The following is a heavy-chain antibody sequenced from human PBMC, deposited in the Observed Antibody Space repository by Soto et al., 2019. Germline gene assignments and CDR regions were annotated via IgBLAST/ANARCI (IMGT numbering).Heavy chain of an antibody. J-gene: IGHJ1*01. Sequence: GGSLRLSCAASGFTFSSYAMSWVRQAPGKGLEWVSAISGSSCSTYYADSVKGRFTISRDNSKNTLYLQMNSLRTEDTAVYYCAKDGVRYSSSWQKYFQHWGQGTLVTVSS. D-gene: IGHD6-13*01. CDR3: AKDGVRYSSSWQKYFQH. V-gene: IGHV3-23*01. CDR2: ISGSSCST. CDR1: GFTFSSYA.